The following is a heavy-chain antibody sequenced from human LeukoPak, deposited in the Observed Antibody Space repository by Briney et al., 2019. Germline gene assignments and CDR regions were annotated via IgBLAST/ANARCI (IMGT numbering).Heavy chain of an antibody. D-gene: IGHD2-15*01. V-gene: IGHV1-8*03. J-gene: IGHJ4*02. CDR3: ARGTATERRGRVVVAAKLYFDY. CDR2: MNPNSGNT. CDR1: GYTFTSYD. Sequence: ASVKVSCKASGYTFTSYDINWVRQAAGQGLEWMGWMNPNSGNTGYAQKFQGRVTITRNTSISTAYMELSSLRSEDTAVYYCARGTATERRGRVVVAAKLYFDYWGQGTLVTVSS.